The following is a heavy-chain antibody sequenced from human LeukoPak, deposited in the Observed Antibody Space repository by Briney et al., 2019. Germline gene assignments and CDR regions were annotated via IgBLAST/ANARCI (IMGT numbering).Heavy chain of an antibody. D-gene: IGHD3-22*01. CDR3: ARANYYDISGYDY. Sequence: GGSLRLSCAASGFTFRIYDMNWVRQAPGKGLEWVSYITSSGSTIYYADSVKGRFTISRDNAKNSLYLQMNSLRAEDTAVYYCARANYYDISGYDYWGQGTLVTVSS. V-gene: IGHV3-48*03. CDR1: GFTFRIYD. CDR2: ITSSGSTI. J-gene: IGHJ4*02.